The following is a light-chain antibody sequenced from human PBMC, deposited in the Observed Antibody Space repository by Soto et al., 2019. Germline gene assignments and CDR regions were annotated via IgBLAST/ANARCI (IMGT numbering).Light chain of an antibody. J-gene: IGKJ3*01. CDR1: QDISNY. CDR3: QQYDNPLFT. CDR2: DAS. Sequence: DIQMTQSPSSLSASVGDRVTITCQASQDISNYLNWYQQKPGKAPKLLIYDASNLETGVPSRFSGSASGTDFTFTISILQPEDIATYYCQQYDNPLFTFGPGTKVDIK. V-gene: IGKV1-33*01.